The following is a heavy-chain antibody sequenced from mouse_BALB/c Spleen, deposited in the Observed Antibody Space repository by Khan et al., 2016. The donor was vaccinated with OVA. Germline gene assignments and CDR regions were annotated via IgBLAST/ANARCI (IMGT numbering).Heavy chain of an antibody. V-gene: IGHV1S135*01. CDR2: IDPFNGVT. CDR1: GYSFTTYY. J-gene: IGHJ3*01. CDR3: ARHGYVAWFAY. D-gene: IGHD2-2*01. Sequence: EVQLQQSGPELMRPGASVKISCKASGYSFTTYYIHWVKQSHGKSLEWIGYIDPFNGVTSYNQKFKGKATLTVDKSSSTAYMQRSSLTSEDSAVYYCARHGYVAWFAYWGQGTLVTVSA.